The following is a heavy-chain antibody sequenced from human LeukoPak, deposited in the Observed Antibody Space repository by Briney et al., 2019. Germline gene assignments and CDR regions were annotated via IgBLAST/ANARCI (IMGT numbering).Heavy chain of an antibody. CDR3: ARGRNKRQYSSPPEDY. CDR1: GYTFTSYD. D-gene: IGHD6-6*01. V-gene: IGHV1-8*03. J-gene: IGHJ4*02. CDR2: MNPNSGNT. Sequence: ASVKVSCKASGYTFTSYDINWVRQAIGQGLEWMGWMNPNSGNTGYAQKFQGRVTITRNTSMSTAYMELSSLRSEDTAVYYCARGRNKRQYSSPPEDYWGQGTLVTVSS.